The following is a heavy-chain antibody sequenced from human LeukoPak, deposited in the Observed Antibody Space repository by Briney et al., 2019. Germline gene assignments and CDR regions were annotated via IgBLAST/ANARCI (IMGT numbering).Heavy chain of an antibody. V-gene: IGHV3-48*04. D-gene: IGHD3-22*01. J-gene: IGHJ1*01. Sequence: GGSLRLSCAASGFTFSNFGVNWVRQAPGKGLEWVSYISSSSSTIYYADSVKGRFTISRDNAKNSLYLQMNSLRAEDTAVYYCARDYYYDSSGYYYPEYFQHWGQGTLVTVSS. CDR3: ARDYYYDSSGYYYPEYFQH. CDR2: ISSSSSTI. CDR1: GFTFSNFG.